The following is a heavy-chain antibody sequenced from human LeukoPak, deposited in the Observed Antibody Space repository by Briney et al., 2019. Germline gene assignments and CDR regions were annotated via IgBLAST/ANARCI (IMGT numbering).Heavy chain of an antibody. Sequence: SETLSLTCTVSGGSITGYYWNWIRQPAGQGLEWLGRVYSSGVGNYNPSLTSRVTMSVDTSKNQSSLKLTSLTAADTAVYYCVREEFLHEIDSSGYFVYWGQGTLVTVSS. J-gene: IGHJ4*02. V-gene: IGHV4-4*07. CDR2: VYSSGVG. D-gene: IGHD3-22*01. CDR1: GGSITGYY. CDR3: VREEFLHEIDSSGYFVY.